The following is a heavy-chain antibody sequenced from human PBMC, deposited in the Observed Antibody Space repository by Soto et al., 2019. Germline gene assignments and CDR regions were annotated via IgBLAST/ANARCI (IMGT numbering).Heavy chain of an antibody. D-gene: IGHD5-18*01. CDR3: ARDTRDTAIVPWDYYYYGMDV. V-gene: IGHV1-18*01. CDR2: ISAYNGNT. CDR1: GYFFTSYG. J-gene: IGHJ6*02. Sequence: GASVKVSCKASGYFFTSYGISWVRQAPGQGLEWLGWISAYNGNTNYAQKVQGRVAMTTDTSTSTAYMDLRSLRFDDTAVYYCARDTRDTAIVPWDYYYYGMDVWGQGTTVTVSS.